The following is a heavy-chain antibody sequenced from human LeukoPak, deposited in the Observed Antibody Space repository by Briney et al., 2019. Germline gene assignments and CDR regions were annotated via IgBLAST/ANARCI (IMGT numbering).Heavy chain of an antibody. CDR3: ARGGQLLPNYYYYGMDV. CDR2: IWYDGSNK. V-gene: IGHV3-33*01. Sequence: GGSLRLSCAASGFTFSSCGMHWVRQAPGKGLEWVAVIWYDGSNKYYADSVKGRFTISRDNSKNTLYLQMNSLRAEDTAVYYCARGGQLLPNYYYYGMDVWGQGTTVTVSS. J-gene: IGHJ6*02. D-gene: IGHD2-15*01. CDR1: GFTFSSCG.